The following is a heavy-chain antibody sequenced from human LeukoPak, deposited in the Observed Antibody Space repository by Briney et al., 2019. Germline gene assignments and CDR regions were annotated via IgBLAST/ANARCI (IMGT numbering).Heavy chain of an antibody. D-gene: IGHD2-21*02. J-gene: IGHJ4*02. CDR2: ITGNGVYT. CDR3: AKSYCGGDCG. CDR1: GLPFGSYG. Sequence: PGGSLRLSCPVSGLPFGSYGMTWVRQAPGKGLEWVSGITGNGVYTYYADSVKGRFTISRDNSKSTLSLQMYSLRAEDTVVYYCAKSYCGGDCGWGPGTLVTVSS. V-gene: IGHV3-23*01.